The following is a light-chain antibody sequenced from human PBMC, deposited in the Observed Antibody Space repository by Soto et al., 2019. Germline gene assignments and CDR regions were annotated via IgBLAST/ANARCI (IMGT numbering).Light chain of an antibody. V-gene: IGKV3-20*01. CDR3: QQYGGSPQT. CDR2: GAS. J-gene: IGKJ2*01. Sequence: DIVLTQSPGTLSLSPGERATLSCRASESVSSTYLAWYQQKPGQAPSLLIYGASSRPTDIPDRFSGSGSGTDFTLTISSLEPEDFAVYYCQQYGGSPQTFGQGTKVDIK. CDR1: ESVSSTY.